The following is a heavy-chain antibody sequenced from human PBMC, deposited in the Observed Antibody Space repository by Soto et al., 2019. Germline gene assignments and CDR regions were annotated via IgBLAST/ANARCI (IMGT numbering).Heavy chain of an antibody. CDR1: GGSISSGGYY. D-gene: IGHD3-10*01. Sequence: SETLSLTCTVSGGSISSGGYYWSWIRQHPGKGLEWIGYIYYSGSTYYNPSLKSRVTISVDTSKNQFSLKLSSVTAADTAVYYCARGSYGSGSYYNVGNWFDPWGQGTLVTVSS. V-gene: IGHV4-31*03. J-gene: IGHJ5*02. CDR2: IYYSGST. CDR3: ARGSYGSGSYYNVGNWFDP.